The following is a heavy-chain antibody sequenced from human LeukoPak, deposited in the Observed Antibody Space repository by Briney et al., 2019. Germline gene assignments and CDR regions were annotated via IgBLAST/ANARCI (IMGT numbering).Heavy chain of an antibody. CDR3: FGYTSGWYFDC. V-gene: IGHV3-7*01. D-gene: IGHD6-19*01. Sequence: GGSLRLSCAAPGFTFSSYWMSWVRQAPGKGLEWVANIKQDGSEKYYVDSVKGRFTISRDNAKNSLFLQMNSLRAEDTAVYYCFGYTSGWYFDCWGQGTLVTVSS. CDR1: GFTFSSYW. J-gene: IGHJ4*02. CDR2: IKQDGSEK.